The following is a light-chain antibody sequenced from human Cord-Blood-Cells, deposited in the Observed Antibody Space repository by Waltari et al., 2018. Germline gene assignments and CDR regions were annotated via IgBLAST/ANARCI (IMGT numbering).Light chain of an antibody. CDR1: QSVSSN. V-gene: IGKV3-15*01. CDR3: QQYNNWPPYT. CDR2: GAS. Sequence: EIVMTQSPATLSVSPGERATLSCRASQSVSSNLAWYQQKSGQAPRLLIYGASTRATGIPARFIGSGSGTEFTLTISSLQSEDFAVYYCQQYNNWPPYTFGQGTKLEIK. J-gene: IGKJ2*01.